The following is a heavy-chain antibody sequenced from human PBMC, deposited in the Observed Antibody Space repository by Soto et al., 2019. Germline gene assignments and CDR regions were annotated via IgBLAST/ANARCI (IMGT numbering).Heavy chain of an antibody. CDR2: IYYDGST. CDR3: AISRIVPRPPMYPYDY. D-gene: IGHD6-6*01. V-gene: IGHV4-39*01. CDR1: GASISSGTFY. J-gene: IGHJ4*02. Sequence: SETLSLTCTVSGASISSGTFYWGWIRQPPGKGLESIANIYYDGSTCYNPSLKSRVTISLDTSKNQFSLKLSSVTAADTAVYYCAISRIVPRPPMYPYDYWGQGPLVT.